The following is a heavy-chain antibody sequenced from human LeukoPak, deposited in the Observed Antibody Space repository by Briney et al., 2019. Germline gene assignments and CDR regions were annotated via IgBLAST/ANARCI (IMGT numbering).Heavy chain of an antibody. CDR1: GGSISSYY. CDR3: ARDFALITMVRGVPRDYYYYYMDV. V-gene: IGHV4-59*01. Sequence: PSETLSLTCTVSGGSISSYYWSWIRQPPGKGLEWIGYIYYSGSTNYNPSLMSRVTISVDTSKNQFSLKLSSVTAADTAVYYCARDFALITMVRGVPRDYYYYYMDVWGKGTTVTVSS. D-gene: IGHD3-10*01. CDR2: IYYSGST. J-gene: IGHJ6*03.